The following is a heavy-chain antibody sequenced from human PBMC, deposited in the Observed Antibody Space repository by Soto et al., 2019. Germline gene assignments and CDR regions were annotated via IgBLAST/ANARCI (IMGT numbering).Heavy chain of an antibody. Sequence: ASVKVSCKASGYIFTSYGISWVRQAPGQGLEWMGWISAYNGNTNYAQKLQGRVTMSTDTSTTTAYMELRSLRSDDTAVYYCGRTVGLSYVMDFWGQGTTVTVSS. CDR1: GYIFTSYG. J-gene: IGHJ6*02. V-gene: IGHV1-18*01. CDR2: ISAYNGNT. D-gene: IGHD1-26*01. CDR3: GRTVGLSYVMDF.